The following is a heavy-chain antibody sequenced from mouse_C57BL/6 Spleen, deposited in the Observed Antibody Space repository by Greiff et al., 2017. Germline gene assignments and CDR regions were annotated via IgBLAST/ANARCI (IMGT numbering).Heavy chain of an antibody. V-gene: IGHV1-81*01. Sequence: QVQPPPSFSYLSIPFSSFNLSCKASGYTFTSYGISWVKQRTGQGLEWIGEIYPRSGNTYYNEKFKGKATLTADKSSSTAYMELRSLTSEDSAVYFCAREGYGSSADYWGQGTTLTVSS. D-gene: IGHD1-1*01. CDR2: IYPRSGNT. CDR3: AREGYGSSADY. CDR1: GYTFTSYG. J-gene: IGHJ2*01.